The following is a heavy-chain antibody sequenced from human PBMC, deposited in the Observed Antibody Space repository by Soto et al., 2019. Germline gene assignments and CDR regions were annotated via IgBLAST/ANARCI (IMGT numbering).Heavy chain of an antibody. Sequence: SETLSLTCAVSGGSISSSNWWSWVRQPPGKGLEWIGEIYHSGSTNYNPSLKSRVTISVDKSKNRFSLKLSSVTAADTAVYYCARGGRSSSWYGAFDYWGQGTLVTVSS. V-gene: IGHV4-4*02. J-gene: IGHJ4*02. D-gene: IGHD6-13*01. CDR1: GGSISSSNW. CDR2: IYHSGST. CDR3: ARGGRSSSWYGAFDY.